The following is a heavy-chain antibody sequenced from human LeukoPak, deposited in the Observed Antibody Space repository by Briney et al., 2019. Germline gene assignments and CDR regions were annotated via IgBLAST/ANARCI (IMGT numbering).Heavy chain of an antibody. CDR1: GGSISSYY. V-gene: IGHV4-39*07. Sequence: SETLSLTCTVSGGSISSYYWGWIRQPPGKGLEWIGSIYYSGSTYYNPSLKSRVTISVDTSKNQFSLKLSSVTAADTAVYYCARETYSSSWYHDYWGQGTLVTVSS. CDR2: IYYSGST. J-gene: IGHJ4*02. D-gene: IGHD6-13*01. CDR3: ARETYSSSWYHDY.